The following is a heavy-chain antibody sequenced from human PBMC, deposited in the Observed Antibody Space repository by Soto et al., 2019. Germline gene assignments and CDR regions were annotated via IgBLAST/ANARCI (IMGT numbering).Heavy chain of an antibody. CDR2: IRSKAYGGTT. V-gene: IGHV3-49*03. CDR1: GFTFGDYA. Sequence: ALRLSCTASGFTFGDYAMSWFRQAPGKGLEWVGFIRSKAYGGTTEYAASVKGRFTISGDDSKSIAYLQMNSLKTEDTAVYYCTQKTVRRGWTMTYYYYGMDVWGQGTTVTVSS. J-gene: IGHJ6*02. D-gene: IGHD6-19*01. CDR3: TQKTVRRGWTMTYYYYGMDV.